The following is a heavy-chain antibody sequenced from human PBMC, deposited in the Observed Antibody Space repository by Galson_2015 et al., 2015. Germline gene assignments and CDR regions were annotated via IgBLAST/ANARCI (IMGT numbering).Heavy chain of an antibody. CDR1: GFTFSSYG. V-gene: IGHV3-33*01. D-gene: IGHD2-21*02. Sequence: SLRLSCAASGFTFSSYGMHWVRQAPGKGLEWVAVIWYDGSNKYYADSVKGRFTISRDNSKNTLYLQMNSLRAEDTAVYYCARRAVVTEDGGAFDIWGQGTMVTVSS. J-gene: IGHJ3*02. CDR2: IWYDGSNK. CDR3: ARRAVVTEDGGAFDI.